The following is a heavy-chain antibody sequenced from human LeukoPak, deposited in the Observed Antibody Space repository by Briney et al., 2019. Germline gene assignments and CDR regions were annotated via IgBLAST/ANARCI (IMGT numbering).Heavy chain of an antibody. D-gene: IGHD3-10*01. V-gene: IGHV3-73*01. CDR3: TRPAGGGAFDI. Sequence: GGSLRLSCAASGFTVSSNEMSWVRQASGKGLEWVGRIRSKANSYATAYAASVKGRFTISRDDSKNTAYLQMNSLKTEDTAVYYCTRPAGGGAFDIWGQGTMVTVSS. CDR1: GFTVSSNE. J-gene: IGHJ3*02. CDR2: IRSKANSYAT.